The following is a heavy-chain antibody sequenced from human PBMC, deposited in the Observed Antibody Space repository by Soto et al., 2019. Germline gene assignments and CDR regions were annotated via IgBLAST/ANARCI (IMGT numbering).Heavy chain of an antibody. J-gene: IGHJ5*02. D-gene: IGHD6-19*01. V-gene: IGHV3-23*01. CDR1: GFTFSSYA. CDR3: AKQAGQWLVGGGRSWFDP. CDR2: ISGSGGST. Sequence: EVQLLESGGGLVQPGGSLRLSCAASGFTFSSYAMSWVRQAPGKGLEWVSAISGSGGSTYYADSVKGRFTISRDNSKNTLYLQMNSLRAEDTAVYYCAKQAGQWLVGGGRSWFDPWGQGTLVTVSS.